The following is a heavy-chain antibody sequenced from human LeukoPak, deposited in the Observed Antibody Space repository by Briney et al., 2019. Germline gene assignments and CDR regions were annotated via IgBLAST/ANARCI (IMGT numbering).Heavy chain of an antibody. CDR1: GYTFTGYY. Sequence: EASVKVSCKTSGYTFTGYYIHWVRRAPGQGLEWLGRIDPNSGGTSYAHNFQGRVTMTRDTSISTAYMDLSSLRSDDTAVYYCARDSRVSGDYWGQGTLVTVSS. D-gene: IGHD2-2*01. J-gene: IGHJ4*02. V-gene: IGHV1-2*06. CDR2: IDPNSGGT. CDR3: ARDSRVSGDY.